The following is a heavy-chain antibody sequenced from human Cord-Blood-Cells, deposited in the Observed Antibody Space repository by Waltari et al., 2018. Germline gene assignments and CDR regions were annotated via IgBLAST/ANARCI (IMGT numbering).Heavy chain of an antibody. V-gene: IGHV3-21*01. CDR1: GFTFRTHS. J-gene: IGHJ2*01. Sequence: EVQLVESGGGLVKPGGSLRLSCAASGFTFRTHSMTRFRQAPGKGLEWVSSISSSSSYIYYADSVKGRFTISRDNAKNSLYLQMNSLRAEDTAVYYCARTGIGWYFDLWGRGTLVTVSS. CDR2: ISSSSSYI. CDR3: ARTGIGWYFDL. D-gene: IGHD7-27*01.